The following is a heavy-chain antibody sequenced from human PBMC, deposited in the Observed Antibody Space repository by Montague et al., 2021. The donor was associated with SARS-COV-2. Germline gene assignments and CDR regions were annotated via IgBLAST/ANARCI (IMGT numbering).Heavy chain of an antibody. CDR1: GGSFSGYY. Sequence: SETLSLTCAVYGGSFSGYYWTWIRQSPGKGLEWIAEINHSGTTNHNFNPSPRSPVTISVDTSKNQFSLKLSSVTAADTGVYYCARWDPQTLTLIGLRGKSASDYWGQGTLVTVAS. D-gene: IGHD4-23*01. V-gene: IGHV4-34*01. CDR3: ARWDPQTLTLIGLRGKSASDY. J-gene: IGHJ4*02. CDR2: INHSGTTNH.